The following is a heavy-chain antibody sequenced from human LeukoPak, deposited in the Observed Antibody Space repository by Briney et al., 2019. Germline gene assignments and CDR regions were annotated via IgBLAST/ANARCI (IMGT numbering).Heavy chain of an antibody. J-gene: IGHJ3*02. D-gene: IGHD1-26*01. CDR1: GFTFSTYS. Sequence: GGSLRLSCAASGFTFSTYSMSWVRQAPGKGLEWVSSTSSSSNYIYYADSVKGRFTISRDNTKNTMYLQMNSLRAEDTAVYYCARDGNGGSGTFDIWGQGTMVTVSS. V-gene: IGHV3-21*04. CDR3: ARDGNGGSGTFDI. CDR2: TSSSSNYI.